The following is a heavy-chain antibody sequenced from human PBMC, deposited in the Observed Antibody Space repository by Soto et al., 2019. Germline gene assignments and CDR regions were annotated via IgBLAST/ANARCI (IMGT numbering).Heavy chain of an antibody. Sequence: QVQLVDSGGDVVQPGRSLRLSCAASGFTFSSYGMHWVRQAPGKGVEWVAVISYDGSVKYYADSVNGRFTISRDNSKNTLYLQMNSLRAEDTAVYYCAGEVASGYWGQGTLVTVSS. V-gene: IGHV3-30*03. CDR2: ISYDGSVK. J-gene: IGHJ4*02. CDR3: AGEVASGY. CDR1: GFTFSSYG. D-gene: IGHD3-10*01.